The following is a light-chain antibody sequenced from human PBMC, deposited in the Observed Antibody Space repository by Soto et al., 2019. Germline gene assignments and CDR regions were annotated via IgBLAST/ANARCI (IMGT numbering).Light chain of an antibody. CDR2: AAS. Sequence: DIQMTQSPSSLSASVGDRVTITCRASQGISNYLAWYQQKPGKVPKLLVYAASTLQSGVPSRFSGSGSETDCTLTISSLQPEDVATYYCQKYNCAPRRFGPGTQVDIK. V-gene: IGKV1-27*01. CDR1: QGISNY. CDR3: QKYNCAPRR. J-gene: IGKJ3*01.